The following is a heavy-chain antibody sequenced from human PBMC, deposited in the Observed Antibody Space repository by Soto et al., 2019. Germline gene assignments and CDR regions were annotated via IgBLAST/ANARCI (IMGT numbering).Heavy chain of an antibody. CDR2: INPGNSDT. V-gene: IGHV5-51*01. CDR1: ESTFTNYW. J-gene: IGHJ4*02. D-gene: IGHD3-3*01. Sequence: GESLKISCKGSESTFTNYWIGWARQMPGKGLEWMGIINPGNSDTRYSPYFQGQVTISADKSINTAYLQWSSLQASDTAMYYCARHLIFDKGWPRFFDYYGQGTLVTVSS. CDR3: ARHLIFDKGWPRFFDY.